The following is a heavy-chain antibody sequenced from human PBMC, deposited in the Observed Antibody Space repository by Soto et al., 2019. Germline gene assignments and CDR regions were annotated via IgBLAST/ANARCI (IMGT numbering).Heavy chain of an antibody. J-gene: IGHJ4*02. Sequence: QVQLVQSGAEVKKPGSSVKISCKASGGTFSSYAVSGVGQAPGQGLEWMGGIIPIFGTANYAQKFQGRVTITADESTSTAYMELSSLRSEDTAMYYCARGESIASFWFDYWGQGTLVTITS. CDR3: ARGESIASFWFDY. CDR2: IIPIFGTA. CDR1: GGTFSSYA. D-gene: IGHD6-6*01. V-gene: IGHV1-69*12.